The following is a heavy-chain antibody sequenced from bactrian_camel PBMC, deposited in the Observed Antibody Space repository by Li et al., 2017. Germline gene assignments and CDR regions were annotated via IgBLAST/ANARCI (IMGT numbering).Heavy chain of an antibody. CDR1: RYSPC. CDR2: INNVATP. J-gene: IGHJ4*01. D-gene: IGHD4*01. Sequence: QVQLVESGGGSEQAGGSLRLSCVASRYSPCMAWLRQAPGREREVIGAINNVATPHYDDSVKGRFTISRDNSENALYLEMNGLKPEDTAMYYCAAASEYRRCFHLRPTEFPYWGQGTQVTVS. V-gene: IGHV3S53*01. CDR3: AAASEYRRCFHLRPTEFPY.